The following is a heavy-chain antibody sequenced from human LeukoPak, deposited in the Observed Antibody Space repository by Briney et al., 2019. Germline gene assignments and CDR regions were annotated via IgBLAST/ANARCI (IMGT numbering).Heavy chain of an antibody. Sequence: GGSLRLSCAASGFTVSSNFMSWVRQAPGKGLERVSVIYSGGRTYYADSVKGRFTISRDNSKNTLDLQMNSLRAEDTAVYYCARSIAARYFDYWGQGTLVTVSS. CDR1: GFTVSSNF. V-gene: IGHV3-66*01. CDR2: IYSGGRT. D-gene: IGHD6-6*01. J-gene: IGHJ4*02. CDR3: ARSIAARYFDY.